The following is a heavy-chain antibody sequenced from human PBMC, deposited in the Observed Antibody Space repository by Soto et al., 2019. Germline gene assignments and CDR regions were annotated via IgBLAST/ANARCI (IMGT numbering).Heavy chain of an antibody. CDR3: ARGGNEYRY. J-gene: IGHJ4*02. D-gene: IGHD5-12*01. Sequence: EVQVVESGGGLVQPGGSLRLSCAASGFTISDHFIDWVRQAPGKGLEWVGRTKNIGNNYATEYAASVQGRFTISSDDSRNSEYLYMNRLKSEDTAVYFCARGGNEYRYWGQGTLVTVSS. CDR1: GFTISDHF. CDR2: TKNIGNNYAT. V-gene: IGHV3-72*01.